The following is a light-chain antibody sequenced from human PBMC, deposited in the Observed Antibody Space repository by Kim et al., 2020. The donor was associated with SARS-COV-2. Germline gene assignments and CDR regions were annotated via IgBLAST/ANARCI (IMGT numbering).Light chain of an antibody. Sequence: APGERATLSCRASQSVSISYLGWYQQKPGQAPRLLLYGASSRATGTPDRFSGSGSGTDFTLTISRLEPEDFAVYYCQQYGSTPWTFGQGTKVDIK. CDR1: QSVSISY. CDR2: GAS. J-gene: IGKJ1*01. CDR3: QQYGSTPWT. V-gene: IGKV3-20*01.